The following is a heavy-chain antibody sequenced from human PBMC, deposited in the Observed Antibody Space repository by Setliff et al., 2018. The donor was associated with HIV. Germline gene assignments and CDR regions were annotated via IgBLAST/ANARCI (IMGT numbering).Heavy chain of an antibody. CDR3: ARRTYSPGPFWYFDI. CDR2: IYYSGGT. Sequence: KPSETLSLTCSVSGGSLNRYYWSWIRRAPGKGLEWLGYIYYSGGTNYNSHPSLKSRVTVLVDTSKNQFSLRLTSVTAADTAVYYCARRTYSPGPFWYFDIWGRGTLVTVSS. V-gene: IGHV4-59*12. CDR1: GGSLNRYY. J-gene: IGHJ2*01. D-gene: IGHD5-18*01.